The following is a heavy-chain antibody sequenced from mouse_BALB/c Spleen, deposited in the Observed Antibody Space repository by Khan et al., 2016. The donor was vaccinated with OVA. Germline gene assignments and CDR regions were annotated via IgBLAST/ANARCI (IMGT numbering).Heavy chain of an antibody. CDR3: ARGGSSGPAWFTY. Sequence: EVKLLESGPGLVKPSQSLSLTCSVTGYSITNGYFWNWIRQFPGNNLEWMGYIRYDGNTNYNRSLKNRISITRDTSKNQFFLNLNSVTPEDTATYYCARGGSSGPAWFTYWGQGTLVTVSA. J-gene: IGHJ3*01. D-gene: IGHD3-1*01. V-gene: IGHV3-6*02. CDR1: GYSITNGYF. CDR2: IRYDGNT.